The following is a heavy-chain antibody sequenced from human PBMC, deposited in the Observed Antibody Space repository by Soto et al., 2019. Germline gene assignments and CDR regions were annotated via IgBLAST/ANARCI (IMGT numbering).Heavy chain of an antibody. CDR2: IIPIFGTA. V-gene: IGHV1-69*13. J-gene: IGHJ1*01. CDR1: GGTFSSYA. D-gene: IGHD3-22*01. CDR3: ARDPYYYDSSGYPPRYFQH. Sequence: SVKVSCKASGGTFSSYAISWVRQAPGQGLEWMGGIIPIFGTANYAQKFQGRVTITADESTSTAYMELSSLRSEDTAVYYCARDPYYYDSSGYPPRYFQHWGQGTLVTVSS.